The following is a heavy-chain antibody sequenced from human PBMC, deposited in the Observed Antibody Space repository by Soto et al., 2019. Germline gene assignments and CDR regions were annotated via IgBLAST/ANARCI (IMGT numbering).Heavy chain of an antibody. D-gene: IGHD3-10*01. CDR1: GYTFTSYA. Sequence: ASGKVSCKASGYTFTSYAMHWVRQAPGQRLEWMGWINACNGNTKYSQKFQGRVTITRDTSASTAYMELSSLRSEDTAVYYCARTYYYGSGSSDYWGQGTLVTVSS. V-gene: IGHV1-3*01. J-gene: IGHJ4*02. CDR2: INACNGNT. CDR3: ARTYYYGSGSSDY.